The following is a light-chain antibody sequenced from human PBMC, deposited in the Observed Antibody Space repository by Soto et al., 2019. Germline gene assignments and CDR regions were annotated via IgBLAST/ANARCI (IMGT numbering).Light chain of an antibody. CDR3: ISYTSSSTSYV. CDR1: SSNIGSNT. J-gene: IGLJ1*01. CDR2: SNN. V-gene: IGLV1-44*01. Sequence: QSVLTQPPSASGTPGQRVTISCSGSSSNIGSNTVNWYQQLPGTAPKLLIYSNNQRPSGVPDRFSGSKSGTSASLAISGLQAEDEADYYCISYTSSSTSYVFGTGTKVTVL.